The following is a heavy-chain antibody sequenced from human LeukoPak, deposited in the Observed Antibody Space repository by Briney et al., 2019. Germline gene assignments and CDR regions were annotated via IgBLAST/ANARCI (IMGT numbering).Heavy chain of an antibody. V-gene: IGHV3-23*01. CDR1: GFTFSSYA. D-gene: IGHD4-17*01. CDR3: AKGVMGTDYGIDAFDI. Sequence: QPGGSLRLSCAASGFTFSSYAMSWVRQAPGRGLEWVSAISGSGGSTYYADSVKGRFTISRDNSKNTLYLQMNSLRAEDTAVYYCAKGVMGTDYGIDAFDIWGQGTMVTVSS. J-gene: IGHJ3*02. CDR2: ISGSGGST.